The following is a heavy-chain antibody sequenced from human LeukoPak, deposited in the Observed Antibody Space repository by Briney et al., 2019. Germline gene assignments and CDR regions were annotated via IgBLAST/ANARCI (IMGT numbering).Heavy chain of an antibody. CDR2: IYSGGST. CDR3: ARGAAEYSSGSLDY. V-gene: IGHV3-53*01. D-gene: IGHD6-19*01. J-gene: IGHJ4*02. Sequence: GGSLRLSCAASGFTVSSNYMSWVRQAPGKGLEWVSVIYSGGSTYYADSVKGRFTISRDNSKNTLYLQMNSLRAEDTAVYYCARGAAEYSSGSLDYWGQGTLVTVSS. CDR1: GFTVSSNY.